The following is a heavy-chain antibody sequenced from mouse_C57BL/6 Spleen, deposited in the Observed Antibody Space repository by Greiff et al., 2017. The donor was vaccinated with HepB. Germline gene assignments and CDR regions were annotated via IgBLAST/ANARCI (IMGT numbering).Heavy chain of an antibody. CDR1: GFSLTSYA. CDR2: IWTGGGT. J-gene: IGHJ2*01. Sequence: QVQLQQSGPGLVAPSQSLSITCTVSGFSLTSYAISWVRQPPGKGLEWLGVIWTGGGTNYNSALKSRLSISKDNSKSQVFLKMNSLQTDDTARYYCARNLIYDGYYVFDYWGQGTTLTVSS. D-gene: IGHD2-3*01. V-gene: IGHV2-9-1*01. CDR3: ARNLIYDGYYVFDY.